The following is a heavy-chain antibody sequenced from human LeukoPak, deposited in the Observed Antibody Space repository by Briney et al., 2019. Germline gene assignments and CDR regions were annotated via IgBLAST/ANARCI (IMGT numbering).Heavy chain of an antibody. CDR1: GFTFRSYA. CDR3: ARDVSYTSGNFDY. V-gene: IGHV3-48*03. D-gene: IGHD6-19*01. J-gene: IGHJ4*02. Sequence: GGSLRLSREASGFTFRSYAMVRVRQAPGKGLEYISYISGIGTTMYHADSVKGRFTISRDNAKNSVFLQMNSLRIEDTAVYYCARDVSYTSGNFDYWGQGTLVTVSS. CDR2: ISGIGTTM.